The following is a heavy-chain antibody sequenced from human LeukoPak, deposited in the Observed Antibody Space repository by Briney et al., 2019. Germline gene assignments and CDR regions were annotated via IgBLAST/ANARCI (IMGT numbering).Heavy chain of an antibody. V-gene: IGHV3-23*01. CDR1: GFIFSNYA. J-gene: IGHJ6*02. CDR2: ISGSGFTT. Sequence: GGSLRLSCAASGFIFSNYATGWVRQAPHKGPQWVSIISGSGFTTYYADSVKGRFTISRDNSKNTLYLQMNSLRAEDTAVYYCAKDQWVVTPVGMDVWGQGTTVTVSS. CDR3: AKDQWVVTPVGMDV. D-gene: IGHD4-23*01.